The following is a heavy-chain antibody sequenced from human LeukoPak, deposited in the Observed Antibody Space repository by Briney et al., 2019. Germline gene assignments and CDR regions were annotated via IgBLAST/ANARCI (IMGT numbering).Heavy chain of an antibody. Sequence: GGSLRLSCAASGFTVSSYWVSWVRQAPGRGREWVANIKQDGSEKYYVDSVNGRFTISRDNAKNSLYLQMNSLRAEDTAVYYCARGRIRVTMVRGVFFDYWGQGTLVTVSS. J-gene: IGHJ4*02. V-gene: IGHV3-7*03. CDR3: ARGRIRVTMVRGVFFDY. CDR2: IKQDGSEK. D-gene: IGHD3-10*01. CDR1: GFTVSSYW.